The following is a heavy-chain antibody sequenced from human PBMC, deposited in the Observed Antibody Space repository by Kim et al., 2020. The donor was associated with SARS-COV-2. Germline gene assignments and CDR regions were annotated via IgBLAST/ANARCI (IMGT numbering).Heavy chain of an antibody. Sequence: SETLSLTCAVNGESFSGYYWSWIRQPPGKGLEWIGEIHDSGSINYNPSLKSRVTISVDTSKSQFSLELTSVTAADTAVYYCARCIAVVPEDRAVCGAFDIWGQGTRVAVSS. D-gene: IGHD2-2*01. CDR1: GESFSGYY. CDR3: ARCIAVVPEDRAVCGAFDI. V-gene: IGHV4-34*01. CDR2: IHDSGSI. J-gene: IGHJ3*02.